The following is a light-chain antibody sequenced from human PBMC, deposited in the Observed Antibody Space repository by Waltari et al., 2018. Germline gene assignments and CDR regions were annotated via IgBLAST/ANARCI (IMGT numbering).Light chain of an antibody. V-gene: IGLV2-14*01. Sequence: QSALTQPASVSGSPGQSITISCIGTGSDVGAYNYVPWHQQLPGKAPKVMIYGVNNRPSRVSNRFSGSKSGNTASLIISGLQADDEADYYCSSYTSNGTLVFGTGTKVTVV. CDR1: GSDVGAYNY. CDR2: GVN. CDR3: SSYTSNGTLV. J-gene: IGLJ1*01.